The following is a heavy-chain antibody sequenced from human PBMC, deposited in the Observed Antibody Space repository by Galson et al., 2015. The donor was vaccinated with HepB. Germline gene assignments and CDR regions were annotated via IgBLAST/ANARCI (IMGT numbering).Heavy chain of an antibody. J-gene: IGHJ4*02. Sequence: SVKVSCKASGGTFSSYTISWVRQAPGQGLEWMGRIIPILGIANYAQKLQGRVTITADKSTSTAYMELSSLRSEDTAVYYCARVLAAAGTNYFDYWGLETLVTVSS. CDR2: IIPILGIA. D-gene: IGHD6-13*01. V-gene: IGHV1-69*02. CDR1: GGTFSSYT. CDR3: ARVLAAAGTNYFDY.